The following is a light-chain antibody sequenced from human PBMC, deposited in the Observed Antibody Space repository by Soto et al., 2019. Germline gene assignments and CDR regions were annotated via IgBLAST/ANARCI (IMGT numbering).Light chain of an antibody. CDR3: QHRGNWPLT. CDR1: QSVSSY. CDR2: DAS. V-gene: IGKV3-11*01. J-gene: IGKJ4*01. Sequence: DIVLTQSPATLSLSPGDRATLSCTASQSVSSYLAWYQQKPGQAPRLLIYDASNRATGIPARFSGSGSGTDFSLTISSLEPEDFAVYYCQHRGNWPLTFGGGTKV.